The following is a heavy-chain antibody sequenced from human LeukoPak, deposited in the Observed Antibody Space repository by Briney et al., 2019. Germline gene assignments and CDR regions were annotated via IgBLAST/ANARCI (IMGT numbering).Heavy chain of an antibody. V-gene: IGHV3-7*01. CDR1: GFTFSNYW. J-gene: IGHJ6*03. CDR3: ARDLAAWDV. CDR2: INPDGSEK. Sequence: PGGSLRLSCAASGFTFSNYWMSWVRQAPGNGLEWVANINPDGSEKYSVDSVTGRFTISRDNAENTVFLQMNSLRAEDSAVYYCARDLAAWDVWGKGTTVTVS.